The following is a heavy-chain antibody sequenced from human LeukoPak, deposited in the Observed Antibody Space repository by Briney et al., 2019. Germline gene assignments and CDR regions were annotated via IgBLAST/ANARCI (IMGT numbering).Heavy chain of an antibody. J-gene: IGHJ6*03. V-gene: IGHV1-18*01. Sequence: GASVKVSCKASGYTFTSYGISWVRQAPGQGLEWMGWISAYNGNTNYAQKLQGGVTMTTDTSTSTAYMELRSLRSDDTAVYYCARDLGCSSTSCYGGSHYYYYMDVWGKGTTVTVSS. CDR3: ARDLGCSSTSCYGGSHYYYYMDV. CDR2: ISAYNGNT. CDR1: GYTFTSYG. D-gene: IGHD2-2*01.